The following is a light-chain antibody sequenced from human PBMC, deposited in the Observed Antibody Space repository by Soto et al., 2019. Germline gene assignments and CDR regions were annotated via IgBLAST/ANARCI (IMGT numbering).Light chain of an antibody. Sequence: QSVLTQPASVSGSPGQSITIPCTGTSSDVGSYNLVSWYQQHPGKAPKLMIYEGSKRPSGVSNRFSGSKSGNTASLTISWLQAEDEADYYCCSYAGSSTFVVFGGGTKLTVL. J-gene: IGLJ2*01. CDR3: CSYAGSSTFVV. V-gene: IGLV2-23*01. CDR2: EGS. CDR1: SSDVGSYNL.